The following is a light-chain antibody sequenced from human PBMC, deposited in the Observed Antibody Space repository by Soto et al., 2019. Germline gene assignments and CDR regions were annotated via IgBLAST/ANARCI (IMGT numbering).Light chain of an antibody. Sequence: EIVLTQSPGTLSLSPGERATLSCRASQTVSTNFLAWYQQKPGQAPRLLIHGASGRASGIPDRFSGSGSGTDFTLTISRPEAADFAVYYCQLYGNSPRYTFGQGTKLEIK. CDR2: GAS. CDR1: QTVSTNF. J-gene: IGKJ2*01. V-gene: IGKV3-20*01. CDR3: QLYGNSPRYT.